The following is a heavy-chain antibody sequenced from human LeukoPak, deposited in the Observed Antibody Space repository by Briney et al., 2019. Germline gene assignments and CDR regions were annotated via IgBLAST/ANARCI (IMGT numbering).Heavy chain of an antibody. V-gene: IGHV4-59*12. CDR3: ASSSWYNYYYYYYMDV. D-gene: IGHD6-13*01. CDR2: IYYSGST. CDR1: GGSISSYY. J-gene: IGHJ6*03. Sequence: SETLSLTCTVSGGSISSYYWSWIRQPPGKGLEWIGYIYYSGSTNYNPSLKSRVTISVDTSKNQFSLKLSSVTAADTAVYYCASSSWYNYYYYYYMDVWGKGTTVTVSS.